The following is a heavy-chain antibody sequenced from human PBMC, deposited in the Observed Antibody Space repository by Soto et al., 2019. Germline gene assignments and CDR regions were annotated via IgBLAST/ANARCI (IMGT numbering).Heavy chain of an antibody. D-gene: IGHD3-22*01. CDR3: ARERRSNYYDSSGYYLDAFDI. CDR1: GFTFSSYG. J-gene: IGHJ3*02. V-gene: IGHV3-33*01. Sequence: GGSLRLSCAASGFTFSSYGMHWVRQAPGKGLEWVAVIWYDGSNKYYADSVKGRFTISRDNSKNTLYLQMNSLRAEDTAVYYCARERRSNYYDSSGYYLDAFDIWGQGTMVTVSS. CDR2: IWYDGSNK.